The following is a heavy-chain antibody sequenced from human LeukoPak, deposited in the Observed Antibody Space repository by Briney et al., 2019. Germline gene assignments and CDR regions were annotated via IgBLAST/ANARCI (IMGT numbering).Heavy chain of an antibody. J-gene: IGHJ3*02. CDR2: ISAYNGNT. D-gene: IGHD3-22*01. CDR3: ARDIVGTMIVVWASDAFDI. CDR1: GYTFTSYG. V-gene: IGHV1-18*01. Sequence: ASVRVSCKASGYTFTSYGISWVRQAPGQGLEWMGWISAYNGNTNYAQKFQGRVTITTDESTSTAYMELSSLRSEDTAVYYCARDIVGTMIVVWASDAFDIWGQGTMVTVSS.